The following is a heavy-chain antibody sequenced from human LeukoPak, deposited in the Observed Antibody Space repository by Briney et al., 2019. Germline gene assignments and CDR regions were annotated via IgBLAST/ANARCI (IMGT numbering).Heavy chain of an antibody. V-gene: IGHV1-46*01. CDR2: INPSGGTT. D-gene: IGHD3-22*01. CDR3: ARGMSYYYDSSAYYYWYSCFDY. Sequence: ASVKVSCKASGYTFSDYYMHWVRQAPGQGLEWMGMINPSGGTTRYAQKLQGRVTMTTDTSTSTAYMELRSLRSDDTAVYYCARGMSYYYDSSAYYYWYSCFDYWGQGTLVTVSS. CDR1: GYTFSDYY. J-gene: IGHJ4*02.